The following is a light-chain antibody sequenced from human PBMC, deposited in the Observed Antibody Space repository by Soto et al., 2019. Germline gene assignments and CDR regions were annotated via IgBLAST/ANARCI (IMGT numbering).Light chain of an antibody. Sequence: EIVMTQSPGTLSVSPVERATLSCRASHSVSSSLAWYQQKPGQAPRLLIYGASSRATGIPDRFSGSGSGTDFTLTISRLEPEDFAIYYCQQYYDWPITFGQGTRLEI. J-gene: IGKJ5*01. CDR2: GAS. CDR3: QQYYDWPIT. V-gene: IGKV3D-15*01. CDR1: HSVSSS.